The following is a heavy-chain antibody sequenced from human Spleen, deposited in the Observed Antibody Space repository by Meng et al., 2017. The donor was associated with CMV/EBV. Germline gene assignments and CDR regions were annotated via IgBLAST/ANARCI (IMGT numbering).Heavy chain of an antibody. V-gene: IGHV3-9*01. CDR1: GFIFDDYA. CDR2: IIWNSGDI. J-gene: IGHJ4*02. Sequence: GGSLRLSCAASGFIFDDYAMHWVRQAPGKGLEWVSGIIWNSGDIGYADSVKGRFTISRDNAKNSLYLQMNSLRAEDTAFYYCAKDSGQHVGTFYDSWGQGTLVTVSS. CDR3: AKDSGQHVGTFYDS. D-gene: IGHD6-6*01.